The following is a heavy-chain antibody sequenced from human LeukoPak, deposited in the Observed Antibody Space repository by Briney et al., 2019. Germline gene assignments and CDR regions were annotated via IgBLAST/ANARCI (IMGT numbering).Heavy chain of an antibody. CDR2: IYTSGST. D-gene: IGHD4-17*01. V-gene: IGHV4-61*02. J-gene: IGHJ3*02. CDR1: GVSISSGSYY. CDR3: AREPYGDYAEDAFDI. Sequence: PSQTLSLTCTVSGVSISSGSYYWSWIRQPAGKGLEWIGRIYTSGSTNYNPSLKSRVTISVDTSKNQFSLKLSSVTAADTAVYYCAREPYGDYAEDAFDIWGQGTMVTVSS.